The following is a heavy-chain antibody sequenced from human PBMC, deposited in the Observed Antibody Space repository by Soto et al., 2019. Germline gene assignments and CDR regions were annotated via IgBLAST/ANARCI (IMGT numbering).Heavy chain of an antibody. J-gene: IGHJ4*02. V-gene: IGHV3-30*18. D-gene: IGHD3-22*01. Sequence: QVQLVESGGGVVQPGRSLRLSCAASGFTFSSYGMHWVRQAPGKGLEWVAVISYDGSIKYYADSVKGRFTISRDNSKNTLYLQMNGLRAEDTAVYYCAKESVVVITDYWGQGTLVTVSS. CDR1: GFTFSSYG. CDR3: AKESVVVITDY. CDR2: ISYDGSIK.